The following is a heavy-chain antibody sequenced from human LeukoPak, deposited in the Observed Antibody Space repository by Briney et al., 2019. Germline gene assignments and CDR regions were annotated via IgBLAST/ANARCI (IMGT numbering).Heavy chain of an antibody. CDR2: INPSGGST. J-gene: IGHJ4*02. V-gene: IGHV1-46*01. CDR1: GYTFTSYY. D-gene: IGHD5-18*01. Sequence: GASVKVSCKASGYTFTSYYMHWVRQAPGQGLEWMGIINPSGGSTSYAQKFQGRVTMTRDMSTSTVYMELSSLRSEDTAVYYCARVGYGPYYFDYWGQGTLVTVSS. CDR3: ARVGYGPYYFDY.